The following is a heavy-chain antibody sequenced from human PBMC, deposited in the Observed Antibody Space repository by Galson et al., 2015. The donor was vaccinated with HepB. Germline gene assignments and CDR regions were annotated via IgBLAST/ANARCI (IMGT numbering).Heavy chain of an antibody. V-gene: IGHV1-18*01. J-gene: IGHJ5*02. CDR1: GYTFTSYG. Sequence: SVKVSCKASGYTFTSYGISWVRQAPGQGLEWMGWISAYNGNTNYAQKLQGRVTMTTDTSTSTAYMELRSLRSDDTAVYYCARGDITMVRGVIIQMYNWFDPWGQGTLVTVSS. CDR2: ISAYNGNT. CDR3: ARGDITMVRGVIIQMYNWFDP. D-gene: IGHD3-10*01.